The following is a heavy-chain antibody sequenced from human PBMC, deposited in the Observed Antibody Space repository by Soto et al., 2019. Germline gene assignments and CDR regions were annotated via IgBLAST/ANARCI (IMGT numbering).Heavy chain of an antibody. V-gene: IGHV1-18*01. CDR1: GYTFTSYG. D-gene: IGHD6-13*01. CDR2: ISAYNGNT. Sequence: QVQLVQSGAEVKKPGASVKVSCKASGYTFTSYGISWVRQAPGQGLEWMGWISAYNGNTNYAQKLQGRVTMTTDTSTSTAYMELRSLRSDDTAVYYCTRGRLAAAGKNLSVPSSFSYWGQGTLVTVSS. J-gene: IGHJ4*02. CDR3: TRGRLAAAGKNLSVPSSFSY.